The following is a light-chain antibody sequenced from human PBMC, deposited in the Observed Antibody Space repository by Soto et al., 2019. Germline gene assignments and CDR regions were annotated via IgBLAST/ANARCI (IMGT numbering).Light chain of an antibody. CDR2: KAS. CDR3: QHYNRYAEA. V-gene: IGKV1-5*03. CDR1: QTISSW. J-gene: IGKJ1*01. Sequence: DIQMTQSPSTLSGSVGDRVTITCRASQTISSWLAWYQQKPGKATKLLIYKASTLKSGVPSRFSGSGSGTEFTRTISSLQPDDFATYYCQHYNRYAEAFGQGTKVELK.